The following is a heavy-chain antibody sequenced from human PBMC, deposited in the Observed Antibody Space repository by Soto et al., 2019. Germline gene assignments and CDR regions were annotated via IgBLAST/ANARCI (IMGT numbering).Heavy chain of an antibody. J-gene: IGHJ5*02. D-gene: IGHD2-21*02. V-gene: IGHV1-69*06. CDR2: IIPIFGTA. CDR1: GGTFSSYA. Sequence: ASVKVSCKASGGTFSSYAISWVRQAPGQGLEWMGGIIPIFGTANYAQKFQGRVTITADKSTSTAYMELSSLRSEDTAVYYCAREGFSCGGDCYYGYNWFDPWGQGTLVTSPQ. CDR3: AREGFSCGGDCYYGYNWFDP.